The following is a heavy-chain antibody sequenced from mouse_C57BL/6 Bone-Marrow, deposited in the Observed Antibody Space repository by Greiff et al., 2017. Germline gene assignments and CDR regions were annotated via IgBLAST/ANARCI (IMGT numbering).Heavy chain of an antibody. CDR3: SRFYYGYDGFAD. Sequence: QVQLQQSGAELARPGASVKLSCKASGYTFTSYGISWVKQRTGQGLEWIGEIYPRSGNTYYNEKFKGKATLTADKSSSTAYMELRSLTSEDSAVYFYSRFYYGYDGFADWGKGTLVTVSA. CDR2: IYPRSGNT. D-gene: IGHD2-2*01. CDR1: GYTFTSYG. V-gene: IGHV1-81*01. J-gene: IGHJ3*01.